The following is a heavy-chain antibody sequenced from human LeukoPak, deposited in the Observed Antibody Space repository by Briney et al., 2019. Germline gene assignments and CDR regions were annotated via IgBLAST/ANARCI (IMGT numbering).Heavy chain of an antibody. D-gene: IGHD3-3*01. CDR3: ARGSGYSH. CDR2: ITSSAGST. V-gene: IGHV3-23*01. J-gene: IGHJ4*02. CDR1: GFTFSSYG. Sequence: GGSLRLSCAAPGFTFSSYGMSWVRQGPGRGLEWVSSITSSAGSTYDADSVKGRFTISRDNSKNTLYLQMNSLRAEDTAVYYCARGSGYSHWGQGTLVTVSS.